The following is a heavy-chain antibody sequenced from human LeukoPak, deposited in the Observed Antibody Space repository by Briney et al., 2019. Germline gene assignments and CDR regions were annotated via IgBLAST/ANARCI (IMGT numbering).Heavy chain of an antibody. V-gene: IGHV1-2*02. CDR1: GYTFTCYY. Sequence: ASVKVSCKASGYTFTCYYMHWVRRAPGQGLEWMGWINPNSGGTNYAQKFQGRVTMTRDTSISTAYMELRRLRFDDTATYYCVRGSYSPGHFDPWGQGTLVTIS. CDR3: VRGSYSPGHFDP. CDR2: INPNSGGT. D-gene: IGHD3-10*01. J-gene: IGHJ5*02.